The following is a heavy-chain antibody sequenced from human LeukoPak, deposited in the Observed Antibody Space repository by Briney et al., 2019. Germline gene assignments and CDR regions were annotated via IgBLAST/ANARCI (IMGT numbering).Heavy chain of an antibody. Sequence: ASVKVSCKVSGYTLTELSMHWVRQAPGKGLEWMGGFDPEDGETIYAQKFQGRVTMTEDTSTDTAYMELSSLRSEDTAVYYCATWGFTMIRVGSNWFDPWGQGTLVTVSS. CDR3: ATWGFTMIRVGSNWFDP. CDR2: FDPEDGET. J-gene: IGHJ5*02. D-gene: IGHD3-22*01. V-gene: IGHV1-24*01. CDR1: GYTLTELS.